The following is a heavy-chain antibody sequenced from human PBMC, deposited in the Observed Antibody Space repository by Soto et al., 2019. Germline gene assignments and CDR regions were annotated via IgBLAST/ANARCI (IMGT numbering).Heavy chain of an antibody. V-gene: IGHV1-69*13. D-gene: IGHD3-10*01. CDR1: GGTFSSYA. Sequence: SVKVSCKASGGTFSSYAISWVRQAPGQGLEWMGGIIPIFGTANYAQKFQGRVTITADESTSTAYMELSSLRSEDTAVYYCASAEMGVVRGVIINGYDYWGQGTLVTVS. CDR3: ASAEMGVVRGVIINGYDY. J-gene: IGHJ4*02. CDR2: IIPIFGTA.